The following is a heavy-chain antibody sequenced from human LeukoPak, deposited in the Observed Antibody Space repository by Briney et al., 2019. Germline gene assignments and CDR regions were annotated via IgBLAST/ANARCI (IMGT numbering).Heavy chain of an antibody. CDR3: ARDLTVTRDFDY. CDR2: ISYDGNTK. Sequence: PGGSLRLSCAASGFTFSSYVMHWVRQAPGKGLEWVAVISYDGNTKFYADSVKGRFTISRDNSKDTLYLQMISLRNEDTAVYYCARDLTVTRDFDYWGQGTQVAVSS. D-gene: IGHD4-17*01. J-gene: IGHJ4*02. V-gene: IGHV3-30-3*01. CDR1: GFTFSSYV.